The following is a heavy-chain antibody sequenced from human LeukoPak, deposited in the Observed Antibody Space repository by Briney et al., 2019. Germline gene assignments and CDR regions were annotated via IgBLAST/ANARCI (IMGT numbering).Heavy chain of an antibody. D-gene: IGHD5-24*01. CDR2: ISWNSGSI. V-gene: IGHV3-9*01. Sequence: GRSLRLSCAASGFTFDDYAMHWVRQAPGKGLEWVSGISWNSGSIGYADSVKGRFTISRDNAKNSLYLQMNSLRAEDTALYYRAKSEMATIPPAYWGQGTLVTVSS. CDR1: GFTFDDYA. J-gene: IGHJ4*02. CDR3: AKSEMATIPPAY.